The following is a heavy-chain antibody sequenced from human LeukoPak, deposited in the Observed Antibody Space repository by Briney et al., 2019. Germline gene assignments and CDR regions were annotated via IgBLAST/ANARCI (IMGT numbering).Heavy chain of an antibody. J-gene: IGHJ5*02. Sequence: ASVKVSCKASGYTFTSYGISWVRQAPGQGLEGMGWISAYNGNTNYAQKLQGRVTMTTDTSTSTAYMELRSLRSDDTAVYYCARDGDIVVVVAATPSWFDPWGQGTLVTVSS. D-gene: IGHD2-15*01. V-gene: IGHV1-18*01. CDR1: GYTFTSYG. CDR3: ARDGDIVVVVAATPSWFDP. CDR2: ISAYNGNT.